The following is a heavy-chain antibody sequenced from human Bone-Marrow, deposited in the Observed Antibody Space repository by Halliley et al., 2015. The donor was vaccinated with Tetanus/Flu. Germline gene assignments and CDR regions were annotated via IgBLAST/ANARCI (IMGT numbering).Heavy chain of an antibody. CDR3: VRDRVGAGPLDAFDI. V-gene: IGHV4-59*01. D-gene: IGHD1-26*01. J-gene: IGHJ3*02. CDR1: GGSISTYY. CDR2: IYYTGST. Sequence: TLSLTCTVSGGSISTYYWNWIRQPPGKGLEWIGYIYYTGSTNYNPSLRSRLTISVDTSKNQFSLKLSSVTAADTAVYYCVRDRVGAGPLDAFDIWGHGTMVTVSS.